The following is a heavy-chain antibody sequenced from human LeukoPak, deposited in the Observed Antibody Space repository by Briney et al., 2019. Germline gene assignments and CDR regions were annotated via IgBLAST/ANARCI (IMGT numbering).Heavy chain of an antibody. D-gene: IGHD4-17*01. J-gene: IGHJ4*01. CDR1: GFTFSDYY. V-gene: IGHV3-11*04. CDR3: ARGHHLPTVTPYFFDY. Sequence: PGGSLRLSCAASGFTFSDYYMSWIRQAPGKGLEWVSYISSSGSTIYYADAVKGRFTIPRDNAKNSLYLQMNSLRAEDTAVYYCARGHHLPTVTPYFFDYWGHGTLVTVSS. CDR2: ISSSGSTI.